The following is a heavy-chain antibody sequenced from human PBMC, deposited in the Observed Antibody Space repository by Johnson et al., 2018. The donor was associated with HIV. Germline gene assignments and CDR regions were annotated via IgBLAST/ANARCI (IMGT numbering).Heavy chain of an antibody. CDR3: AREGEWLVPSLDI. D-gene: IGHD6-19*01. CDR2: INSKTAGGTT. CDR1: GFTFGDYY. J-gene: IGHJ3*02. V-gene: IGHV3-11*04. Sequence: QVQLVESGGGLVKPGGSLRLSCAASGFTFGDYYMTWIRPAPGKGLEWVGRINSKTAGGTTDYAAPVKGRFTISRDNAKNSLYLQMNSLRAEDTAVYYCAREGEWLVPSLDIWGQGTMVTVSS.